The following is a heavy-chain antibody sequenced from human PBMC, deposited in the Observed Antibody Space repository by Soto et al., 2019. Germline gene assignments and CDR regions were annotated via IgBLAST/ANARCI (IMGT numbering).Heavy chain of an antibody. Sequence: QVQLVQSGAEVKKPGASVKVSCKASGYTFTSYDINWVRLATGQGLEWLGWMNTNSGNTAYAQKFQSRVTMTRNTSISTAYRELSSLRSEDTAVYYCAMLKQDDAVAWGQGTLVTVSS. CDR1: GYTFTSYD. D-gene: IGHD2-15*01. J-gene: IGHJ4*02. V-gene: IGHV1-8*01. CDR3: AMLKQDDAVA. CDR2: MNTNSGNT.